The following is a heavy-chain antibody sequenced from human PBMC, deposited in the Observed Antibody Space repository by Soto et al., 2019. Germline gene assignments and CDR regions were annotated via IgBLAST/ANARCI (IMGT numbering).Heavy chain of an antibody. J-gene: IGHJ3*02. D-gene: IGHD3-3*01. V-gene: IGHV4-4*02. CDR1: GGSISSRNW. CDR2: IYHTAGT. Sequence: QVQLQESGPGLVKPSGTLSLTCAVSGGSISSRNWWTLVRQPPGKGLEWIGEIYHTAGTNYNPSLESPVNISVNKSKDHFSLSLSSVTAADTAVYYCARGGFGVVFDGDESAFDNWGHGTMVTVSS. CDR3: ARGGFGVVFDGDESAFDN.